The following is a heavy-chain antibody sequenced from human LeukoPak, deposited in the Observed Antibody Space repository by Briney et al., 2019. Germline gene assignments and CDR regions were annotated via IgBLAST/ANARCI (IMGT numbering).Heavy chain of an antibody. CDR1: GYTFTSYY. CDR2: INPSGGST. V-gene: IGHV1-46*01. Sequence: ASVKVSCKASGYTFTSYYMHWVRQAPGQGLEWMGIINPSGGSTSYAQKFQGRVTMTRDMSTSTDYMELSSLGSEDTAVYYCARDNSVEDTAWWFDPWGQGTLVTVSS. J-gene: IGHJ5*02. D-gene: IGHD4-23*01. CDR3: ARDNSVEDTAWWFDP.